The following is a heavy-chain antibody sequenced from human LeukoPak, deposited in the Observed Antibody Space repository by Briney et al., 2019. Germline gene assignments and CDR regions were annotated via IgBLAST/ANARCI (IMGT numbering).Heavy chain of an antibody. CDR3: AKDGQSFNSMWDYLDS. V-gene: IGHV3-23*01. Sequence: PGGSLRLSCAASGFTFNNYAMSWVRQAPGKGLEWVSGIGGGDTHYADSVKGRFTISRDDSKNTVDLQMSSLRAEDTAVYYCAKDGQSFNSMWDYLDSWGQGTTVTVSS. CDR1: GFTFNNYA. D-gene: IGHD1-26*01. J-gene: IGHJ4*03. CDR2: IGGGDT.